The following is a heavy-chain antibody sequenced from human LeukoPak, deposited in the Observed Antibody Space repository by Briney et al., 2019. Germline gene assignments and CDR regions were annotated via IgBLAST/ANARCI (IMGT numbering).Heavy chain of an antibody. Sequence: PGGSLRLSCAASGFTVSSNYMSWVRQAPGKGLEWVSVIYSGGSTYYADSVKGRFTISRDNSKNALYLQMISLRAEDTAVYYCASREDYDSSGDPLYYYGMDVWGQGTTVTVSS. CDR2: IYSGGST. CDR3: ASREDYDSSGDPLYYYGMDV. V-gene: IGHV3-53*01. J-gene: IGHJ6*02. D-gene: IGHD3-22*01. CDR1: GFTVSSNY.